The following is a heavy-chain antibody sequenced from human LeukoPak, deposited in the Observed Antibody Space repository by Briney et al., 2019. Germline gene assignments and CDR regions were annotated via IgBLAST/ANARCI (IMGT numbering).Heavy chain of an antibody. CDR2: IYPGDSDT. V-gene: IGHV5-51*01. CDR3: ARLGFDYCSGGSCYLCYYYYYMDV. CDR1: GYSFTSYW. D-gene: IGHD2-15*01. Sequence: GESLKISCKGSGYSFTSYWIGWVRQMPGKGLKWMGIIYPGDSDTRYSPSFQGQVTISADKSISTAYLQWSSLKASDTAMYYCARLGFDYCSGGSCYLCYYYYYMDVWGKGTTVTVSS. J-gene: IGHJ6*03.